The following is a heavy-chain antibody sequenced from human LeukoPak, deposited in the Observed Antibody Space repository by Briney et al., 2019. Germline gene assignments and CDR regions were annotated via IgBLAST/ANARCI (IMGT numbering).Heavy chain of an antibody. D-gene: IGHD3-3*01. CDR1: GFTFSSYA. Sequence: PGGSLRLSCAASGFTFSSYAMHWVRQAPGKGLEGVAVISYDGSNKYYADSVKGRFTISRDNSKNTLYLQINSLRAEDTAVYYCAKGSKEVLFTRDHYMDVWGKGTTVTISS. CDR2: ISYDGSNK. V-gene: IGHV3-30*04. J-gene: IGHJ6*03. CDR3: AKGSKEVLFTRDHYMDV.